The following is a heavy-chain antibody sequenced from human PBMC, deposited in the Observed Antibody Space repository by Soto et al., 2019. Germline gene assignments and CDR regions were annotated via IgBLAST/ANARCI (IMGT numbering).Heavy chain of an antibody. CDR2: IYYSGST. V-gene: IGHV4-59*08. J-gene: IGHJ4*02. CDR3: ARHSHRNYGLCYFDY. D-gene: IGHD4-4*01. CDR1: GGSVSSYY. Sequence: SETLSLTCTVFGGSVSSYYWRWIRQSPGKGLEWIGYIYYSGSTKYKPSLMSRVTISVDTSKNQFSLKVSSATAADTAVYYCARHSHRNYGLCYFDYRGLGALVTVSS.